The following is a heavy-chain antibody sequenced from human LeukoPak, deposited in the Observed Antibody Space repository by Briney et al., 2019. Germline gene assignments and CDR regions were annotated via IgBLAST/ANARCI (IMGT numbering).Heavy chain of an antibody. CDR3: AKEAGYSTGWYYSGFDY. D-gene: IGHD6-19*01. CDR1: GFTFSSYS. V-gene: IGHV3-23*01. Sequence: GGSLRLSCAASGFTFSSYSMNWVRQAPGKGLEWVSAISGSGGTTYYADSVKGRFTISKDNSKNTLYLQINNLRAEDTAVYYCAKEAGYSTGWYYSGFDYWGQGTLVTVSS. CDR2: ISGSGGTT. J-gene: IGHJ4*02.